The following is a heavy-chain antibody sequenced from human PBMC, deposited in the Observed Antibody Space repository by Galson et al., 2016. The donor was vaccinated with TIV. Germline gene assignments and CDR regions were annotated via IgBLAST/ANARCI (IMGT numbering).Heavy chain of an antibody. CDR2: IYSAGDT. J-gene: IGHJ6*02. V-gene: IGHV3-66*02. CDR3: ARDRFFDASGYYYYYYGLDV. CDR1: EITVSRNY. Sequence: LRLSCAASEITVSRNYMSWVRQAPGGGLEWVSAIYSAGDTYYADSVKGRFTISRDNSKNTLYLQMSGLRTEDTAVYYCARDRFFDASGYYYYYYGLDVWGQGTTVTVSS. D-gene: IGHD3-22*01.